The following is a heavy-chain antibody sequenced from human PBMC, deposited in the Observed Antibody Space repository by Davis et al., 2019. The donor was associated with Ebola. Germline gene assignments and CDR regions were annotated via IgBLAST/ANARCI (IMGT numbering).Heavy chain of an antibody. CDR3: ASLRRTITGMDDAFDI. CDR2: IYTGDSHT. D-gene: IGHD2-8*02. V-gene: IGHV5-51*01. J-gene: IGHJ3*02. CDR1: GNSFTSHW. Sequence: KVSCKDSGNSFTSHWIGWVRQMPGKGMEGRGSIYTGDSHTRYSPSFRGQVTISADKSMKTAFLQWSSLKASDSGMYYCASLRRTITGMDDAFDIWGQGTMVTVSS.